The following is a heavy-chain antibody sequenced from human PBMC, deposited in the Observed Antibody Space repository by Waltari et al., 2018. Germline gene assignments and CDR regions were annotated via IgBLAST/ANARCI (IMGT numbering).Heavy chain of an antibody. CDR2: ISGSGGTT. D-gene: IGHD3-10*01. CDR1: GFSFSSCA. CDR3: GKDRFGAGSSPFDY. V-gene: IGHV3-23*01. Sequence: EVQLLESGGGLVQPGGSLRLSCAASGFSFSSCAMSWVRQAPGNGRGWVSSISGSGGTTYYPDSGKGRFTISRDNSKNTLYLQMNGLRAEDTALYYCGKDRFGAGSSPFDYWGQGTLITVSS. J-gene: IGHJ4*02.